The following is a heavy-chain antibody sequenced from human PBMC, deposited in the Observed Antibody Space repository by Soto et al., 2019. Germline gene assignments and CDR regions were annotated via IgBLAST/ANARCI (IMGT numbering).Heavy chain of an antibody. CDR1: GFTFSSYW. D-gene: IGHD1-26*01. CDR3: ARGIVGATTYWFDP. J-gene: IGHJ5*02. CDR2: IKQDGSEK. Sequence: GGSLRLSCAASGFTFSSYWMSWVRQAPGKGLEWVANIKQDGSEKYYVDSVKGRFTISRDNAKNSLYLQMNSLRAEDTAVYYCARGIVGATTYWFDPWGQGTLVTVSS. V-gene: IGHV3-7*05.